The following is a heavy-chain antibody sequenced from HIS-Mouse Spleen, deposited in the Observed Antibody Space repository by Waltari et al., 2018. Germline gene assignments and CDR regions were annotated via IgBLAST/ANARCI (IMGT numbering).Heavy chain of an antibody. CDR2: IYYSGTT. J-gene: IGHJ2*01. D-gene: IGHD6-13*01. Sequence: QLQLQESGPGLVKPSETLSLTCTVSGGSISSSSYYWGWIRQPPGKGLEWIGSIYYSGTTSYNPPRKGRVTISVDTSKNQFSLKLSSVTAADTAVYYCAREIPYSSSWYDWYFDLWGRGTLVTVSS. CDR3: AREIPYSSSWYDWYFDL. V-gene: IGHV4-39*07. CDR1: GGSISSSSYY.